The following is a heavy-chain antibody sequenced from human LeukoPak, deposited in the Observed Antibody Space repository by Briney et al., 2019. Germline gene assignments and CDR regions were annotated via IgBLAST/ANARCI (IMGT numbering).Heavy chain of an antibody. CDR3: AKPGKTKVAATPDLDY. CDR1: GFTFRNYG. V-gene: IGHV3-30*02. J-gene: IGHJ4*02. Sequence: KPGGSLRLSCAASGFTFRNYGMHWVRQAPGKGLEWMALIWYDGSNQYYADSVKGRFTISRDNSKNTLYLQMNSLRVEDTAVYYCAKPGKTKVAATPDLDYWGQGTLVTVSS. D-gene: IGHD2-15*01. CDR2: IWYDGSNQ.